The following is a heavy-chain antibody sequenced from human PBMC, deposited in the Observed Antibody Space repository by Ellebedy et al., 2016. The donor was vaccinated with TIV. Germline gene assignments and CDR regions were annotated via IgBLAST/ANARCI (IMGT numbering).Heavy chain of an antibody. D-gene: IGHD6-13*01. Sequence: GESLKISXAGSGFTFNIYGMHWVRQAPGKGLEWVAVIWYDGSLKYYGDSVKGRFTVSRDNSKNTLYLQMDSLRSEDTAVYYCASLPQPGGPAQTFQHWGQGTLVSVSS. V-gene: IGHV3-33*08. CDR2: IWYDGSLK. CDR3: ASLPQPGGPAQTFQH. J-gene: IGHJ1*01. CDR1: GFTFNIYG.